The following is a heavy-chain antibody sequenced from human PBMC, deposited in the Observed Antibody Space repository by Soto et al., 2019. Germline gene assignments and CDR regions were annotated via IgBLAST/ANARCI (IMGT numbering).Heavy chain of an antibody. CDR3: SRGELLWSGGFFYY. J-gene: IGHJ4*02. V-gene: IGHV3-64D*06. CDR1: GFTFSNYV. CDR2: IRSNGGTT. D-gene: IGHD3-16*01. Sequence: GGSLRLSCSASGFTFSNYVMQWVRQAPGKGLEYVSAIRSNGGTTYYADSVKGRFTISRDNSKNTLYLQMTSLRAEDTAVYYCSRGELLWSGGFFYYWGQGTLVPVP.